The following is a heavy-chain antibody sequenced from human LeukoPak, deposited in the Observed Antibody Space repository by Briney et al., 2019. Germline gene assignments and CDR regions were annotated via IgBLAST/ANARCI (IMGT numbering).Heavy chain of an antibody. D-gene: IGHD1-26*01. Sequence: GGSLRLSCAASRFRFASYGMHWVRQAPGKGLEWVAYIRYDGSDKYYVDSVKGRFTISRDNSKNTLSLQMNSLRAEDTAVYYCARDIEGATPFDYWGQGTLVTVSS. CDR2: IRYDGSDK. V-gene: IGHV3-30*02. CDR3: ARDIEGATPFDY. J-gene: IGHJ4*02. CDR1: RFRFASYG.